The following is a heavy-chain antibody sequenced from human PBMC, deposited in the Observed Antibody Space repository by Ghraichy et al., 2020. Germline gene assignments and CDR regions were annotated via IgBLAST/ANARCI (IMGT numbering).Heavy chain of an antibody. J-gene: IGHJ5*02. D-gene: IGHD6-13*01. CDR3: ARSVGSWYGDNVFDP. CDR1: GGSLDSYY. CDR2: MYYSGRT. Sequence: ESLNISCTVSGGSLDSYYWTWIRQSPGRGLQWIGYMYYSGRTNINTSLQSRAAISVDMSRNQVSLKLTAVTAADTAVYYCARSVGSWYGDNVFDPWGQGILVTVSS. V-gene: IGHV4-59*12.